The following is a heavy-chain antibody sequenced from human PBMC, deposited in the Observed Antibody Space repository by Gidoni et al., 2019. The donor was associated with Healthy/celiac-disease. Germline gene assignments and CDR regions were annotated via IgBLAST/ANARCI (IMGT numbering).Heavy chain of an antibody. V-gene: IGHV3-23*01. Sequence: EVQLLESGGGLVQPGGSLRLSCAASGFTFSSYAMSWVRQAPGKGLEWVSAISGSGGSTYYADSVKGRFTISRDNSKNTLYLQMNSLRAEDTAVYYCAKCITMIVVVDDGMDVWGQGTTVTVSS. D-gene: IGHD3-22*01. CDR1: GFTFSSYA. CDR2: ISGSGGST. CDR3: AKCITMIVVVDDGMDV. J-gene: IGHJ6*02.